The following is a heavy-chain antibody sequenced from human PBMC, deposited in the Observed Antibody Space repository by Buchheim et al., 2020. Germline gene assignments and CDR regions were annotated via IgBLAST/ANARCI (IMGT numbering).Heavy chain of an antibody. V-gene: IGHV4-59*08. CDR3: ARHRALGYCSSLNCYSFDP. J-gene: IGHJ5*01. CDR1: GGSMSRYY. CDR2: ILYSGST. Sequence: QVQLQESGPGLVKPSETLSLTCTVSGGSMSRYYWSWMRQSPGKGLEWIGIILYSGSTNYNPALKSRVTISVDMSNNQLSLKLNSVAAADTAVYYCARHRALGYCSSLNCYSFDPWGQGIL. D-gene: IGHD2-2*01.